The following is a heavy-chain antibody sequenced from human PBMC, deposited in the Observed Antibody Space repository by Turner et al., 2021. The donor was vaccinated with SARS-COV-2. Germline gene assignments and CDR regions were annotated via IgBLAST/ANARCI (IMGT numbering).Heavy chain of an antibody. V-gene: IGHV3-21*01. CDR2: ISSSSSYI. CDR3: AREGDDSSGYWGGD. CDR1: GFTFSSYS. J-gene: IGHJ4*02. D-gene: IGHD3-22*01. Sequence: EVQLVESGGGLVKPGGSLRLSCAASGFTFSSYSMNWVRQAPGKGLEWVASISSSSSYIYYAASVKGRFTISRDNAKNSLYLQMNSLRAEDTAVYYCAREGDDSSGYWGGDWGQGTLVTVSS.